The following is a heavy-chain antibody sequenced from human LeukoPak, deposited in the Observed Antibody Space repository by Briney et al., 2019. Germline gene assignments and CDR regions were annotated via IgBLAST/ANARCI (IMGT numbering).Heavy chain of an antibody. Sequence: PSETLSLTCTVSGGSISSSSYHWGWIRQPPGKGLEWIGNMYYSGSTYYNPSLKSRVTLSVDTSKNQLSLKMSSVSAADTALYYCARLYGSTLYFDYWGQGTLVTVSS. D-gene: IGHD2-15*01. J-gene: IGHJ4*02. V-gene: IGHV4-39*01. CDR3: ARLYGSTLYFDY. CDR2: MYYSGST. CDR1: GGSISSSSYH.